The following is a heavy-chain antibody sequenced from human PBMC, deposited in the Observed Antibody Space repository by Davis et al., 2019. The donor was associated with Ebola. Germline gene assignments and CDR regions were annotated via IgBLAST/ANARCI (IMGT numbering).Heavy chain of an antibody. CDR1: GYTFTSYY. J-gene: IGHJ6*02. D-gene: IGHD2-15*01. CDR2: INPSGGST. V-gene: IGHV1-46*01. Sequence: ASVKVSCKASGYTFTSYYMHWVRQAPGQGLEWMGIINPSGGSTSYAQKFQGRVTMTRDTSTSTVYMELSSLRSEDTAVYYCARVRVMSGIVVVVAANDYYYGMDVWGHGTTVTVSS. CDR3: ARVRVMSGIVVVVAANDYYYGMDV.